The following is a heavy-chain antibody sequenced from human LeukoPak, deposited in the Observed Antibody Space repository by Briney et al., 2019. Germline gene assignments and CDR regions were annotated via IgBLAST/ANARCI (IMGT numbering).Heavy chain of an antibody. J-gene: IGHJ5*02. CDR2: INHSGST. Sequence: SETLSLTCTVSGGSISSYYSSWIRQPPGKGLEWIGEINHSGSTNYNPSLKSRVTISVDTSKNQFSLKLSSVTAADTAVYYCARGQQLVRHWFDPWGQGTLVTVSS. D-gene: IGHD6-13*01. CDR1: GGSISSYY. V-gene: IGHV4-34*01. CDR3: ARGQQLVRHWFDP.